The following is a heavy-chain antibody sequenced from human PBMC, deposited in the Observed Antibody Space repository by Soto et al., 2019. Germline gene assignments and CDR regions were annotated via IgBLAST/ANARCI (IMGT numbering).Heavy chain of an antibody. CDR2: INPQTGAP. Sequence: QVQLIQSGAEARKPGASVKVSCKASGYTFIGYYIHWIRQAPGQGLEWMGYINPQTGAPTYAQKFKGSVTMTRDTTIRTAYMELKTLQPDDTAGYYCAKARGVSSARVITWLDTWGQGTLVSVSS. V-gene: IGHV1-2*04. CDR1: GYTFIGYY. CDR3: AKARGVSSARVITWLDT. D-gene: IGHD3-10*01. J-gene: IGHJ5*02.